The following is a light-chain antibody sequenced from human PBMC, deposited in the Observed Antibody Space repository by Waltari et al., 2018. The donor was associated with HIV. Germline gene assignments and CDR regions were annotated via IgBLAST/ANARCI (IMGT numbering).Light chain of an antibody. Sequence: SYELIQPPSVSVSPGQTARITCSGDALPKQYAYWYQQKPGQAPVLVIYKDSERPSGIPERFSGSSSGTTVTLTISGVQAEDEADYYCQSADSSGTYKVFGGGTKLTVL. CDR2: KDS. V-gene: IGLV3-25*03. J-gene: IGLJ3*02. CDR3: QSADSSGTYKV. CDR1: ALPKQY.